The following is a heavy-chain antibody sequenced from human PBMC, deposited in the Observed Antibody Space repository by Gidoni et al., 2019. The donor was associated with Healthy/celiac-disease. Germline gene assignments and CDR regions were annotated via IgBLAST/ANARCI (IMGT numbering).Heavy chain of an antibody. CDR1: GASFSGYY. J-gene: IGHJ4*02. CDR3: ARGHGIVVVPAAISYFDY. CDR2: INHSGST. Sequence: QVQLQQWGAGLLKPSATLSLPCAVDGASFSGYYWSWIRQPQGKGLEWIGEINHSGSTNYNPSLKSRVTISVDTSKNQFSLKLSSVTAADTAVYYCARGHGIVVVPAAISYFDYWGQGTLVTVSS. V-gene: IGHV4-34*01. D-gene: IGHD2-2*01.